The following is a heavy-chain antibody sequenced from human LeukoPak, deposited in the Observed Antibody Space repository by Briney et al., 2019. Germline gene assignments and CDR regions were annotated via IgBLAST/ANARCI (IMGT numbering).Heavy chain of an antibody. D-gene: IGHD6-13*01. CDR1: GFTFSSYA. V-gene: IGHV3-30*01. CDR2: ISYDGSNK. J-gene: IGHJ5*02. CDR3: ARVPRASSSWIGWFDP. Sequence: PGRSLRLSCAASGFTFSSYAMHRVRQAPGKGLEWVAVISYDGSNKYYADSVKGRFTISRDNSKNTLYLQMNSLRAEDTAVYYCARVPRASSSWIGWFDPWGQGTLVTVSS.